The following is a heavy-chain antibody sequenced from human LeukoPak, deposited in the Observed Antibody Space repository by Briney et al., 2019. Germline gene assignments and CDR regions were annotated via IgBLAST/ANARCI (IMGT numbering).Heavy chain of an antibody. V-gene: IGHV4-39*01. CDR2: IYYSGST. J-gene: IGHJ4*02. Sequence: SETLSLTCTVSGGSLISNSYFWGWIRQPPGKGLDWIGIIYYSGSTYYNPSLKSRVTISMDTSKKQLSLKLSSVTAADTAIYYCARYCSGGACYRNYFDYWGQGTLVTVSS. D-gene: IGHD2-15*01. CDR1: GGSLISNSYF. CDR3: ARYCSGGACYRNYFDY.